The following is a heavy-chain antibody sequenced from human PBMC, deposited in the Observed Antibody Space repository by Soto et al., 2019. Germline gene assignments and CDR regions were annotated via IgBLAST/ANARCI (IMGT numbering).Heavy chain of an antibody. CDR1: GFVFSTYG. J-gene: IGHJ4*02. CDR3: ARAVGPLDY. V-gene: IGHV3-33*01. Sequence: QVQLVESGGGVVQPGRSLRLSCAASGFVFSTYGMHWVRQAPGKGLEWVAVIWYDGSNKYYADSVRGRFTISRDNSKNTLFLQLNSLRAEDTAVYYCARAVGPLDYWGQGTLVTVSS. CDR2: IWYDGSNK. D-gene: IGHD1-26*01.